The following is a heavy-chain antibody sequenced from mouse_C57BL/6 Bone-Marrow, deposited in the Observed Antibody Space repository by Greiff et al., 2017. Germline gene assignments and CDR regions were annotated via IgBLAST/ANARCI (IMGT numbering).Heavy chain of an antibody. J-gene: IGHJ4*01. D-gene: IGHD1-1*01. CDR3: ARWGCYGRSYDYYAMDY. Sequence: QVQLQQSGAELVRPGTSVKLSCKASGYTFTSYWMHWVKQRPGQGLEWIGVIDPSDSYTNYNQKFKGKATLTVDTSSSTAYMQLSSLTSEDSAVYYCARWGCYGRSYDYYAMDYWGQGTSVTVSS. V-gene: IGHV1-59*01. CDR2: IDPSDSYT. CDR1: GYTFTSYW.